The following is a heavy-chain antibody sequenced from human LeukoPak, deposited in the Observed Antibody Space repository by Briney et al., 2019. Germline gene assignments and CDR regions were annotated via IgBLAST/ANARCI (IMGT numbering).Heavy chain of an antibody. V-gene: IGHV3-21*06. CDR2: ISRSGGNI. CDR3: ARRRYYDYTGFFDY. D-gene: IGHD3-22*01. CDR1: GLTFSSYT. Sequence: GGSLRLSCAASGLTFSSYTMNWVRQAPGRGLEWVSSISRSGGNIYYADSMKGRFTISRDNAKNSLYLQMNSLRDEDTAVYYCARRRYYDYTGFFDYWGQGTLVTVSS. J-gene: IGHJ4*02.